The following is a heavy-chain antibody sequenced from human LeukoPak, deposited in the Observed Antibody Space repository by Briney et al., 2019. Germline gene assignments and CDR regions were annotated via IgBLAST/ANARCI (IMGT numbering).Heavy chain of an antibody. Sequence: SETLSLTCTVYGGSFSSYYWSWIRQPAGKGLEWIGRIYPSGSTNYNPSLKSRVTISVDTSKNQFSLKLSSVTAADTAVYYCARFQVEWEVRTGGVFDYWGQGTLVTVSS. CDR2: IYPSGST. CDR1: GGSFSSYY. CDR3: ARFQVEWEVRTGGVFDY. V-gene: IGHV4-59*10. D-gene: IGHD1-26*01. J-gene: IGHJ4*02.